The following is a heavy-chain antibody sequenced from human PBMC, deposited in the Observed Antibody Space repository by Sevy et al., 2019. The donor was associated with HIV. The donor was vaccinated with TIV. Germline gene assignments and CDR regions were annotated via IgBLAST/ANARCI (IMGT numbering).Heavy chain of an antibody. Sequence: GGSLRLSCAASGFTFSSYGMHWVRQAPGKGLEWVAFIRYDGSNKYYADSVKGRFTISRDNSKNTLYLQMNSLRAEDTAVYYCAKVIIAVPGDYYYYGMDVWGQGTTVTVSS. V-gene: IGHV3-30*02. CDR2: IRYDGSNK. D-gene: IGHD7-27*01. CDR3: AKVIIAVPGDYYYYGMDV. J-gene: IGHJ6*02. CDR1: GFTFSSYG.